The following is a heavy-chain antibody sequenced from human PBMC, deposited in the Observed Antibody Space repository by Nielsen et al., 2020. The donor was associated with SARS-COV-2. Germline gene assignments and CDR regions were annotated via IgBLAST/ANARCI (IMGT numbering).Heavy chain of an antibody. CDR3: ARLYVADAFDI. V-gene: IGHV3-7*05. Sequence: GESLKISCAASGFTFSSYWMSWVRQAPGKGLEWVANIKQDGSEKYYVDSVKGRLTISRDNAKNSLYLQMNSLRAEDTAVYYCARLYVADAFDIWGQGTMVTVSS. J-gene: IGHJ3*02. D-gene: IGHD3-16*01. CDR1: GFTFSSYW. CDR2: IKQDGSEK.